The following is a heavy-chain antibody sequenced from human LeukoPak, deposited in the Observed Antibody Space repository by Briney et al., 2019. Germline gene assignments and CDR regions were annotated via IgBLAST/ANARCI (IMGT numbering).Heavy chain of an antibody. D-gene: IGHD3-3*01. Sequence: GESLTLSCAASGFTFISYWITWVRKAPGKGLEWVANIKQDGSEKYYVDSVKGRFTISRDNAKNSLYLQMNSLRAEDTAVYYCARIDFWMGMDVWGKGTTVTVSS. CDR1: GFTFISYW. CDR3: ARIDFWMGMDV. V-gene: IGHV3-7*01. CDR2: IKQDGSEK. J-gene: IGHJ6*04.